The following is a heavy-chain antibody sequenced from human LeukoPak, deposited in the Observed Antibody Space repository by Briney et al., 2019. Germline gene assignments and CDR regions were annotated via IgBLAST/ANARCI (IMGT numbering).Heavy chain of an antibody. CDR2: IYYSGST. D-gene: IGHD2-2*01. V-gene: IGHV4-39*02. J-gene: IGHJ4*02. Sequence: PSETLSLTCTVSGGSISSSSYYWGWIRQPPGKGLEWIGSIYYSGSTYYNPSLKSRVTISVGTSKNQFSLKLSSVTAADTAVYYCAREYQLLCDFDYWGQGTLVTVSS. CDR1: GGSISSSSYY. CDR3: AREYQLLCDFDY.